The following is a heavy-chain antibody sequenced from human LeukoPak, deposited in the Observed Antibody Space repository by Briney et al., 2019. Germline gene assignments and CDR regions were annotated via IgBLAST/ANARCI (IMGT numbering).Heavy chain of an antibody. CDR3: ASIYYFDTSGYFGGNYYYMDV. CDR1: GFTFSSYG. V-gene: IGHV3-23*01. Sequence: PGGSLRLSCAASGFTFSSYGMSWVRQAPGKGLEWVSTISGSAGSTYYADSVRGRFTISRDNSKNTLYLQVNSLRAEDTAVYYCASIYYFDTSGYFGGNYYYMDVWGKGTTVTISS. CDR2: ISGSAGST. J-gene: IGHJ6*03. D-gene: IGHD3-22*01.